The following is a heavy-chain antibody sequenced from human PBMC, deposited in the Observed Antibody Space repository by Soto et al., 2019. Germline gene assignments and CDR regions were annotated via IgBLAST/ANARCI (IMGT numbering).Heavy chain of an antibody. CDR1: GFTFSNHD. CDR3: ASRFCRGGRCPGIGFDY. CDR2: FGRVGDI. D-gene: IGHD2-15*01. J-gene: IGHJ4*02. V-gene: IGHV3-13*01. Sequence: GGSLRLSCAASGFTFSNHDMHWVRQAAGKGLEWVSGFGRVGDIYYSGSVKGRFTISRDNAGNSLYLQMNSLTAGDTAVYYCASRFCRGGRCPGIGFDYPGQAILVTVSS.